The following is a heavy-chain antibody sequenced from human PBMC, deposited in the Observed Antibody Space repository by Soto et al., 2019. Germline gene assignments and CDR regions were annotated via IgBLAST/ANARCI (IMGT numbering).Heavy chain of an antibody. Sequence: EVQLLESGGGLVQPGGSLRLSCAASGFTLSSYAMTWVRQAPGKGLEWVSAISASGDTTYYADSVKGRFTISRDTSKNTLYLQMNSLTAEDTALYYCAKLTGGSYSLFEDWGQGTLVTVSS. D-gene: IGHD1-26*01. CDR3: AKLTGGSYSLFED. CDR1: GFTLSSYA. CDR2: ISASGDTT. J-gene: IGHJ4*01. V-gene: IGHV3-23*01.